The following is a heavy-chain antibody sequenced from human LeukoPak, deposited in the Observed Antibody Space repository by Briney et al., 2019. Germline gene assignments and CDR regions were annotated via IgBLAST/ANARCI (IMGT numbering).Heavy chain of an antibody. Sequence: ASVKVSCKASGYTFTGYYMHWVRQAPGQGLEWMGGIIPTFGSPNYAQRLQGRLTITADRSTNTAYMELSNLRSEDPALYDCAGGAVDNWSSGKLIDYWGQGTLVTVSS. CDR1: GYTFTGYY. V-gene: IGHV1-69*06. J-gene: IGHJ4*02. CDR3: AGGAVDNWSSGKLIDY. D-gene: IGHD1-20*01. CDR2: IIPTFGSP.